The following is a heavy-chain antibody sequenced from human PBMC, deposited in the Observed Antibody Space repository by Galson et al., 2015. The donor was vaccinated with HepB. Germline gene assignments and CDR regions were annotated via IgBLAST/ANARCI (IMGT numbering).Heavy chain of an antibody. Sequence: LRLSCAASGFTFSSYEMNWVRQAPGKGLEWVSYISSSGSTIYYADSVKGRFTISRDNAKNSLYLQMNSLRAEDTAVYYCARGYSSGWFNFDYWGQGTLVTVSS. D-gene: IGHD6-19*01. V-gene: IGHV3-48*03. J-gene: IGHJ4*02. CDR2: ISSSGSTI. CDR3: ARGYSSGWFNFDY. CDR1: GFTFSSYE.